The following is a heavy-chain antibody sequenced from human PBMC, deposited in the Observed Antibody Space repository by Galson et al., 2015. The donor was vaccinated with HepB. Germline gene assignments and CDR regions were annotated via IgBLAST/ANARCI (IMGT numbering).Heavy chain of an antibody. CDR2: IIPIFGTA. D-gene: IGHD5-18*01. CDR3: ARVGYSYGYKGYYMDV. Sequence: SVKVSCKASGGTFSSYAISWVRQAPGQGLEWMGGIIPIFGTANYAQKFQGRVTITADESTSTAYMELSSLRSEDTAVYYCARVGYSYGYKGYYMDVWGKGTTVTVSS. J-gene: IGHJ6*03. CDR1: GGTFSSYA. V-gene: IGHV1-69*13.